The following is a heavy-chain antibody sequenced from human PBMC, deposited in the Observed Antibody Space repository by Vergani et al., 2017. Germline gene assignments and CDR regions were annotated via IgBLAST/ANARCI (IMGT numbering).Heavy chain of an antibody. D-gene: IGHD6-6*01. Sequence: EVQLVESGGGLVKPGGSLRLSCAASGFTFSSYSMNWVRQAPGKGLEWVSYISSSSSYIYYADSVKGRFTISRDNAKNSLYLQMNSLRAEDTALYYCARGAARVFDYWGQGTLVTVSS. CDR1: GFTFSSYS. V-gene: IGHV3-21*01. CDR2: ISSSSSYI. CDR3: ARGAARVFDY. J-gene: IGHJ4*02.